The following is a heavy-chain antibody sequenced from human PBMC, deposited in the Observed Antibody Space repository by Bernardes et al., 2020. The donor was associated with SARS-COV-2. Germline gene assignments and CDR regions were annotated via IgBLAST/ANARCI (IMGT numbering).Heavy chain of an antibody. J-gene: IGHJ4*02. D-gene: IGHD3-22*01. V-gene: IGHV3-15*01. CDR1: GFTVSGVW. Sequence: GSLSLSCAASGFTVSGVWMSWVRQAPGKGLEWLGRIKSKRDGGSADYAAPVEGRFTISRDDSKNTLYLQMSSLKTEDTAVYYCTSTFYYDSSGDRWGQGTLVTVSS. CDR3: TSTFYYDSSGDR. CDR2: IKSKRDGGSA.